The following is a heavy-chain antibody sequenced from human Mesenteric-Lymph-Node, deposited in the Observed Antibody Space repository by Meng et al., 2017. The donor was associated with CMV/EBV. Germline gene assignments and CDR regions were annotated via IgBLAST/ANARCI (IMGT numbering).Heavy chain of an antibody. Sequence: GGSLRLSCAASGFNFGFYWMTWVRQAPGKGPELVANINQDGSIRNYLDSVKGRFTISRDNAKASLYLQMNSLRPEDTAVYYCARDPAFSSFDYWGQGTLVTVSS. CDR1: GFNFGFYW. CDR3: ARDPAFSSFDY. D-gene: IGHD3-3*02. CDR2: INQDGSIR. V-gene: IGHV3-7*01. J-gene: IGHJ4*02.